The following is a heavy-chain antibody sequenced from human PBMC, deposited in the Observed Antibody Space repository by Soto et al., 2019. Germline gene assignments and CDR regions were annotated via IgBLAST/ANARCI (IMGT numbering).Heavy chain of an antibody. J-gene: IGHJ4*02. D-gene: IGHD3-22*01. CDR3: ATYDSSGFDY. CDR2: IIPIFGTA. V-gene: IGHV1-69*13. Sequence: ASVEVSCKASGGTFSSYAISWVRQAPGQGLEWMGGIIPIFGTANYAQKFQGRVTITADESASTAYMELSSLRSEDTAVYYCATYDSSGFDYWGQGTLVTVSS. CDR1: GGTFSSYA.